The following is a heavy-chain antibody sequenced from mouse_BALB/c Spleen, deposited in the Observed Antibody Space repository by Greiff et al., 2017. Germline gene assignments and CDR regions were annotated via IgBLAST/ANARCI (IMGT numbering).Heavy chain of an antibody. D-gene: IGHD1-1*01. CDR2: IRLKSNNYAT. Sequence: EVKLMESGGGLVQPGGSMKLSCVASGFTFSNYWMNWVRQSPEKGLEWVAEIRLKSNNYATHYAESVKGRFTISRDDSKSSVYLQMNNLRAEDTGIYYCTRYYPHFDYWGQGTTLTVSS. V-gene: IGHV6-6*02. CDR1: GFTFSNYW. J-gene: IGHJ2*01. CDR3: TRYYPHFDY.